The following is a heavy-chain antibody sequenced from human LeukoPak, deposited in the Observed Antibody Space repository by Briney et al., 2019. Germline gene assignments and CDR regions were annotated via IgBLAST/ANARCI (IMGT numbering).Heavy chain of an antibody. CDR2: IYSSGNT. V-gene: IGHV4-4*09. J-gene: IGHJ6*03. D-gene: IGHD2-8*01. Sequence: WETLSLTCTVSGDSFSAYYWSWIRQPPGRGLEWIGYIYSSGNTNYNPSLKSRVTISVGTSKKQHSLKLTSVTAADTAVYYCAIHTNVDISSFMDVWGKGTTVTVSS. CDR1: GDSFSAYY. CDR3: AIHTNVDISSFMDV.